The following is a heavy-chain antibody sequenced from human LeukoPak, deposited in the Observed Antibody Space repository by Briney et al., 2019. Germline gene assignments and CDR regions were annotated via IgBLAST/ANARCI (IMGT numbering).Heavy chain of an antibody. CDR2: MFPLGNS. V-gene: IGHV4-4*02. J-gene: IGHJ2*01. D-gene: IGHD3/OR15-3a*01. Sequence: PSGTLSLTCAVSGGSITNTRWWSWVRRPPGKGLEWIGEMFPLGNSNYNPSLKSRVIISVDRSKNQFSLKMNSVTAADTAVYYCASLRREMTMIIGHPRYFDLWGRGTLVSVSS. CDR1: GGSITNTRW. CDR3: ASLRREMTMIIGHPRYFDL.